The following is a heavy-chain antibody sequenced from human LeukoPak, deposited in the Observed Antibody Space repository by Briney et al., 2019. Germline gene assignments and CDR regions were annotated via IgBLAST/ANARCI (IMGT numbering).Heavy chain of an antibody. CDR3: ARDLGVAGMRY. J-gene: IGHJ4*02. V-gene: IGHV4-59*01. CDR2: IYCSGST. D-gene: IGHD6-19*01. CDR1: GGSISSYY. Sequence: SETLSLTCTVSGGSISSYYWSWIRQPPGKGLEWIGYIYCSGSTNYNPSLKSRVTISVDTSKNQFSLKLSSVTAADTAVYYCARDLGVAGMRYWGQGTLVTVSS.